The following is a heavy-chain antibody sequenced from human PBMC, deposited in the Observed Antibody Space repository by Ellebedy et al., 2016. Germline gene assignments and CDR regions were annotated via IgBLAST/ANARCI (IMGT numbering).Heavy chain of an antibody. V-gene: IGHV3-23*01. CDR1: GFTFRNFF. Sequence: GGSLRLXXVASGFTFRNFFMSWVRQAPGGGLEWASTISAGGDITFSADSVKGRFTISRDNSRDTLYLQMNSLRAEDTAVYYCYYGHYSASWGQGTLVTVSS. CDR3: YYGHYSAS. D-gene: IGHD4-17*01. CDR2: ISAGGDIT. J-gene: IGHJ4*02.